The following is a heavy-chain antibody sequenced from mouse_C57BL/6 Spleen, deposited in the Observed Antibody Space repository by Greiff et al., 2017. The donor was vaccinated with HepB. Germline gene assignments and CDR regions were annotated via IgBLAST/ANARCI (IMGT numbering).Heavy chain of an antibody. CDR2: ISSGSSTI. V-gene: IGHV5-17*01. Sequence: EVKLMESGGGLVKPGGSLKLSCAASGFTFSDYGMHWVRQAPEKGLEWVAYISSGSSTIYYADTVKGRFTISRDNAKNTLFLQMTSLRSEDTAMYYCARMDGYYFDYWGQGTTLTVSS. CDR3: ARMDGYYFDY. D-gene: IGHD2-3*01. J-gene: IGHJ2*01. CDR1: GFTFSDYG.